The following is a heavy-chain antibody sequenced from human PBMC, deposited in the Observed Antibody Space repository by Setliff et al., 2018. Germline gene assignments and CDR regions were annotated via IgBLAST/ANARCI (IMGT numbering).Heavy chain of an antibody. CDR1: GYSISSGYY. Sequence: SETLSLTCTVSGYSISSGYYWGWIRQPPGKGLEWIGYIYDSGITNYNPSPKSRVTISVDTSKNQISLKVKSVTAADTAVYYCARDVVAAFGWFDPWGQGTLVTVSS. CDR2: IYDSGIT. J-gene: IGHJ5*02. CDR3: ARDVVAAFGWFDP. V-gene: IGHV4-38-2*02. D-gene: IGHD2-15*01.